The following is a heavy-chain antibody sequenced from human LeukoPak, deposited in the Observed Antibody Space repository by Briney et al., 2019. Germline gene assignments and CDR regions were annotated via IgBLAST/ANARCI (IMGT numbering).Heavy chain of an antibody. CDR2: ISYDGSNK. Sequence: GRSLRLSCAASGFTFSIYAMHWVRQAPGKGLEWVAVISYDGSNKYYADSVKGRFTISRDNSKNTLYLQMNSLRAEDTAVYYCARDGPKLMVYGYYYYYYMDVWGKGTTVTVSS. J-gene: IGHJ6*03. CDR1: GFTFSIYA. D-gene: IGHD2-8*01. CDR3: ARDGPKLMVYGYYYYYYMDV. V-gene: IGHV3-30*04.